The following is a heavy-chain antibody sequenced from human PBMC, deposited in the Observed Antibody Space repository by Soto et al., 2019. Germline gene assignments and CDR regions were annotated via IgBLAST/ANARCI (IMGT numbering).Heavy chain of an antibody. CDR1: GFTFSSYA. D-gene: IGHD5-18*01. CDR3: ARDYGGRDTAMVTGDY. CDR2: ISYDGSNK. J-gene: IGHJ4*02. V-gene: IGHV3-30-3*01. Sequence: QVQLVESGGGVVQPGRSLRLSCAASGFTFSSYAMHWVRQAPGKGLEWVAVISYDGSNKYYADSMKGRFTISRDNSKNTLYLQMNSLRAEDTAVYYCARDYGGRDTAMVTGDYWGQGTLVTVSS.